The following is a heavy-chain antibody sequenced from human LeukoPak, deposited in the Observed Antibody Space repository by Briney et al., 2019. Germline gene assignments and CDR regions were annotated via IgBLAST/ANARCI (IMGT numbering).Heavy chain of an antibody. V-gene: IGHV3-30*18. Sequence: PGRALTLSCAASGLTLSSYGMHWVRQAPGKERAGVAVISDEGSNNYYADSVKGRFTISRDNSKNTLYLQMNSLRAEDTAVYYCAKVLCGDDCYWGDYFAYWGQGTLVTVSS. CDR2: ISDEGSNN. CDR3: AKVLCGDDCYWGDYFAY. J-gene: IGHJ4*02. CDR1: GLTLSSYG. D-gene: IGHD2-21*02.